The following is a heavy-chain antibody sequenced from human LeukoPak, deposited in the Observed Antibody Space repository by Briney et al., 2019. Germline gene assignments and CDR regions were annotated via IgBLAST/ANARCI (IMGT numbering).Heavy chain of an antibody. CDR1: GGSISSSSYY. V-gene: IGHV4-39*07. CDR3: ARIDLRLRDCSGGSCSSPYYYYMDV. Sequence: SETLSLNCTVSGGSISSSSYYWGWIRQPPGKGLEWIGSIYYSGSIYYNRSLKSRVTISVDTSKNQFSLKLSSVTAADTAVYYCARIDLRLRDCSGGSCSSPYYYYMDVWGKGTTVTVSS. D-gene: IGHD2-15*01. J-gene: IGHJ6*03. CDR2: IYYSGSI.